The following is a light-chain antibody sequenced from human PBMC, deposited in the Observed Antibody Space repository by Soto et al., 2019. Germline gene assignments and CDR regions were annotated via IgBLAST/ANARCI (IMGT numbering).Light chain of an antibody. V-gene: IGKV3-20*01. CDR2: GAS. Sequence: IVLTQSPGTMSLSTGEGATLSCRASQSVGGSYLAWYQQKPGQAPRLLIYGASSRAAGIPDRFSGSGSGTDFTLTISSLQPEDSAIYYCQQDDTCPITFGQGTRLEIK. CDR1: QSVGGSY. J-gene: IGKJ5*01. CDR3: QQDDTCPIT.